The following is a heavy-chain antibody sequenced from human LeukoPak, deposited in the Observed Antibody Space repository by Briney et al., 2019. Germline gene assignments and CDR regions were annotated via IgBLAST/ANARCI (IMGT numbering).Heavy chain of an antibody. J-gene: IGHJ5*02. Sequence: SETLSLTCTVSGGSISSSSYYWGWIRQPPGKGLEWIGSIYYSGSTYYNPSLKSRVTISVDRSKNQFSLKLSSVTAADTAVYYCAREALYSGYGYNWFDPWGQGTLVTVSS. CDR3: AREALYSGYGYNWFDP. CDR2: IYYSGST. CDR1: GGSISSSSYY. V-gene: IGHV4-39*07. D-gene: IGHD5-12*01.